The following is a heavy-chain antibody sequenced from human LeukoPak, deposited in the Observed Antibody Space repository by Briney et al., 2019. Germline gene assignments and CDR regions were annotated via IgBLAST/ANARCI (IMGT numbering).Heavy chain of an antibody. Sequence: GGSLRLSCTASGFTFSTAFMNWVRQAPGKGLEWVARITSKSYEGTTDYAAPVKGRFIISRDDSENTLYLQMNSLKTEDTAVYYCTTDLRVGDRRHIVATMIDYWGQGTLVTVSS. CDR2: ITSKSYEGTT. J-gene: IGHJ4*02. CDR1: GFTFSTAF. V-gene: IGHV3-15*01. CDR3: TTDLRVGDRRHIVATMIDY. D-gene: IGHD5-12*01.